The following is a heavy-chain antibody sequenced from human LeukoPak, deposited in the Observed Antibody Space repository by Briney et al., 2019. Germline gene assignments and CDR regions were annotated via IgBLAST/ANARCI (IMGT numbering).Heavy chain of an antibody. D-gene: IGHD5-12*01. CDR1: GYTFTSYA. CDR3: ARVRGYRYYYYYYMDV. V-gene: IGHV1-46*01. J-gene: IGHJ6*03. CDR2: INPSGGST. Sequence: ASVKVSCKASGYTFTSYAMNWVRQAPGQGLEWMGIINPSGGSTSYAQKFQGRVTMTRDMSTSTVYMELSSLRSEDTAVYYCARVRGYRYYYYYYMDVWGKGTTVTISS.